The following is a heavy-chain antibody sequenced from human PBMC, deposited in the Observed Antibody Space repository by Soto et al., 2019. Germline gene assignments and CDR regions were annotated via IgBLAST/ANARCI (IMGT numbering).Heavy chain of an antibody. CDR1: GFTFSSYG. J-gene: IGHJ6*02. CDR3: AKGRGYSFLPIDIVV. Sequence: QVQLVESGGGVVQPGRSLRVSCAASGFTFSSYGMHWVRQAPGKGLEWVVVISYDGSNKNYADSVKGRFTISRDNSKNTLYLQMNSLRAEDTAVYYCAKGRGYSFLPIDIVVWGQGTTVTVSS. V-gene: IGHV3-30*18. D-gene: IGHD5-18*01. CDR2: ISYDGSNK.